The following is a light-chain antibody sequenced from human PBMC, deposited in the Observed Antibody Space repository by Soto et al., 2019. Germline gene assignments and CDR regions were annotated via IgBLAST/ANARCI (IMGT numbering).Light chain of an antibody. CDR3: EKYDSFPWT. Sequence: DIQMTQSPSSLSASVGYRVTITCRASQGIGNNLAWYQQKPGEVPNLLIYAASTLHSAVPSRFSGSGSGTAFTLSINSLQPEDGDTYYCEKYDSFPWTFGQGTKV. CDR1: QGIGNN. CDR2: AAS. V-gene: IGKV1-27*01. J-gene: IGKJ1*01.